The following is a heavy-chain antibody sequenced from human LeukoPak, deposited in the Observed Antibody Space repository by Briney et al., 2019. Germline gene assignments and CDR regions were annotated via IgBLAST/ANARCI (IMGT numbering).Heavy chain of an antibody. V-gene: IGHV4-39*01. CDR2: IYYSGST. CDR3: ASLGFPLDY. J-gene: IGHJ4*02. CDR1: GGSISSSSYY. Sequence: PSGTLSLTCTVSGGSISSSSYYWGWIRQPPGKGLEWIGSIYYSGSTYYNPSLKSRVTISVDTSRNQFSLKLSSVTAADTAVYYCASLGFPLDYWGQGTLVTVSS.